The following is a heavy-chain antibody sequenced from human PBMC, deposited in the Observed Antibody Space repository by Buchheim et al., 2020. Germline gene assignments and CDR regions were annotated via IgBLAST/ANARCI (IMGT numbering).Heavy chain of an antibody. V-gene: IGHV3-33*01. Sequence: QVQLVESGGGVVQPGRSLRLSCAASGFTFSSYGMHWVRQAPGKGLEWVAVIWYDGSNKYYAASVKGRFTISRDNSKNLLYLQMNSLRAEDTAVYYCARIEGDSYYFDYWGQGTL. CDR1: GFTFSSYG. CDR3: ARIEGDSYYFDY. D-gene: IGHD2-21*02. CDR2: IWYDGSNK. J-gene: IGHJ4*02.